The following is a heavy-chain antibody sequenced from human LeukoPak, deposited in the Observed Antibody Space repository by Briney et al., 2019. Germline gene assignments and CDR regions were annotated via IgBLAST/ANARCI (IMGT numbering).Heavy chain of an antibody. CDR1: EGTFSSYA. CDR2: IIPIFGTA. J-gene: IGHJ6*04. CDR3: ARGGVPAATPYYYYGMDV. D-gene: IGHD2-2*01. Sequence: GASVKVSCKASEGTFSSYAISWVRQAPGQGLEWMGGIIPIFGTANYAQKFQGRVTITADESTSTAYMELSSLRSEDTAVYYCARGGVPAATPYYYYGMDVWGKGTTVTVSS. V-gene: IGHV1-69*13.